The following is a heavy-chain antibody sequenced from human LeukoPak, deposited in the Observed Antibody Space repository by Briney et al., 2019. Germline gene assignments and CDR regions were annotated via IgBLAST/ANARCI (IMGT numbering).Heavy chain of an antibody. CDR1: GYTFTSYY. D-gene: IGHD2-15*01. CDR3: ERVYPPRGDCSGGSCYSYFDY. Sequence: ASVKVSCKASGYTFTSYYMHWLRQAPGQGLEWMGIINPSGGSTSYAQKFQGRVTMTRDTSTSTVYMELSSLRSEDTAVYYCERVYPPRGDCSGGSCYSYFDYWGQGTLVTVSS. CDR2: INPSGGST. J-gene: IGHJ4*02. V-gene: IGHV1-46*01.